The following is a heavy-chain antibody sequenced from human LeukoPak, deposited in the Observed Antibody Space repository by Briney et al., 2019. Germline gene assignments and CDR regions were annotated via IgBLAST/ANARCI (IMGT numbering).Heavy chain of an antibody. D-gene: IGHD2-21*02. Sequence: GGSLRLSCAASGFSFSSYEFNWVRQAPGKGLEWVSYISGTSTYTNYADSVKGRFTISRDNAKNSLYLQMNSLRAEDTAVYYCARDISYCGGDCAPYYFDYWGQGTLVTVSS. V-gene: IGHV3-48*03. CDR2: ISGTSTYT. J-gene: IGHJ4*02. CDR3: ARDISYCGGDCAPYYFDY. CDR1: GFSFSSYE.